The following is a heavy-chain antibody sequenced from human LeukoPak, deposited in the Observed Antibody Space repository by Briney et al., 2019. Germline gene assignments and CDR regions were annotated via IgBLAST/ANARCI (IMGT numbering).Heavy chain of an antibody. Sequence: PSETLSLTCAVSGVSVSDYYWSWIRQSPEKGLEWIGEVSPGGCTTYNPSLRSRVIISEDTSENQLSLNVTSVTAADTALYYCARIRCGRGQARCYNHWAQGSLVTVSS. V-gene: IGHV4-34*01. CDR1: GVSVSDYY. CDR3: ARIRCGRGQARCYNH. J-gene: IGHJ5*02. CDR2: VSPGGCT. D-gene: IGHD2-21*01.